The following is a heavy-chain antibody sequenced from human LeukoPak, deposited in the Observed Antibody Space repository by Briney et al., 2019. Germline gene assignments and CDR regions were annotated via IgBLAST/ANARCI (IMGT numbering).Heavy chain of an antibody. Sequence: TGGSLRLSCAASGFTFSNYAMHWVRQAPGKGLEWVAVISYDGSNKYYADSVKGRLTISRDNSKNTLYLQMNSLRAEDTAVYYCARDPASLRYFDWLFDYWGQGTLVTVSS. CDR3: ARDPASLRYFDWLFDY. CDR2: ISYDGSNK. CDR1: GFTFSNYA. D-gene: IGHD3-9*01. J-gene: IGHJ4*02. V-gene: IGHV3-30-3*01.